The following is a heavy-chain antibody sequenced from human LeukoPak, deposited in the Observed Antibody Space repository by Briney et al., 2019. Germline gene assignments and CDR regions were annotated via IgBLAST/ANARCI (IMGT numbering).Heavy chain of an antibody. Sequence: PGGSLRLSCSASGFTFSSYAMSWVRQAPGKGLEWVSAISGSGGSTYYADSVKGRFTISRDNSKNTLYLQMNSLRAEDTAVYYCAGRVVPAARWGAFDIWGQGTMVTVSS. CDR3: AGRVVPAARWGAFDI. D-gene: IGHD2-2*01. J-gene: IGHJ3*02. V-gene: IGHV3-23*01. CDR2: ISGSGGST. CDR1: GFTFSSYA.